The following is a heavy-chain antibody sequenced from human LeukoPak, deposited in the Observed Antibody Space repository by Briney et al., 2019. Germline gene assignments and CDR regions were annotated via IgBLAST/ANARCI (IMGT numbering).Heavy chain of an antibody. CDR3: ARDRSTVDYYGLDV. J-gene: IGHJ6*02. D-gene: IGHD4-23*01. Sequence: SETLSLTCTVSGGSISSGDFYWSWIRQPPEKGLEYIGYIYYSGITLYNPSLRSRITISIDTSKNQFSLKLSSVTAADTAVYYCARDRSTVDYYGLDVWGQGTTVIVSS. V-gene: IGHV4-30-4*01. CDR1: GGSISSGDFY. CDR2: IYYSGIT.